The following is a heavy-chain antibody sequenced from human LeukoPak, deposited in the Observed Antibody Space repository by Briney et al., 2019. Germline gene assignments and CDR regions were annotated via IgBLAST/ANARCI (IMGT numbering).Heavy chain of an antibody. CDR1: GGSISSYY. Sequence: SETLSLTCTVSGGSISSYYWSWIRQPPGKGLEWIGYIYYSGSTNYNPSLKSRVTISVDTSKNQFSLKLSSVTAADTAVYYCATLRDSYGKFYYYYYMDVWGKGTTVTVSS. J-gene: IGHJ6*03. CDR3: ATLRDSYGKFYYYYYMDV. D-gene: IGHD5-18*01. V-gene: IGHV4-59*12. CDR2: IYYSGST.